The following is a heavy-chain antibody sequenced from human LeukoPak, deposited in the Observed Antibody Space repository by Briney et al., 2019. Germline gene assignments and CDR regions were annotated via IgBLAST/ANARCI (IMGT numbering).Heavy chain of an antibody. V-gene: IGHV3-74*01. Sequence: GGSPRLSCAASGFTFSNYWRHWVRQAPGKGLVWVSRINSDGSSTTSADSVKGRFTISRDNAKNTLYLQMNSLRAEDTAVYYCAKGGATVIDYWGQGTLVTVSS. CDR3: AKGGATVIDY. CDR1: GFTFSNYW. CDR2: INSDGSST. D-gene: IGHD4-17*01. J-gene: IGHJ4*02.